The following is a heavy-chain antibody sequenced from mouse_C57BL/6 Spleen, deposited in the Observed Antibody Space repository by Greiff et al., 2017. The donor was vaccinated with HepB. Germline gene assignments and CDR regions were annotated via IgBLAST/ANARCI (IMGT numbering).Heavy chain of an antibody. CDR3: ARDDYDLSFAY. Sequence: EVQGVESGGGLVKPGGSLKLSCAASGFTFSSYAMSWVRQTPEKRLEWVATISDGGSYTYYPDNVKGRFTISRDNAKNNLYLQMSHLKSEDTAMYYCARDDYDLSFAYWGQGTLVTVSA. D-gene: IGHD2-4*01. CDR2: ISDGGSYT. V-gene: IGHV5-4*01. CDR1: GFTFSSYA. J-gene: IGHJ3*01.